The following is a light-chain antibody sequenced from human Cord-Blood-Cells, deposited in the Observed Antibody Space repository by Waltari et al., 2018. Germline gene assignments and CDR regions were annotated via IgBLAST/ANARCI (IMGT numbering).Light chain of an antibody. CDR2: EGI. CDR3: CSYAGSSTYV. J-gene: IGLJ1*01. Sequence: QSALTQPASVSGSPGQSITISCTGTSSDVGSYNLVSWYQQHPGKAPRLMLYEGIKRPSGVSYRFSGSKSGKTASLTISGLQAEDEADYYCCSYAGSSTYVFGAGTKATVL. V-gene: IGLV2-23*01. CDR1: SSDVGSYNL.